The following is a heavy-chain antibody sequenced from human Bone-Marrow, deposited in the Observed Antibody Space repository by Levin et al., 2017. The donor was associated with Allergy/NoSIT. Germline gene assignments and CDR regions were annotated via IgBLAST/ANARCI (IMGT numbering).Heavy chain of an antibody. Sequence: VASVKVSCKASGGTFSNHPISWVRQAPGQGLEWMGRIIPILGITNFAQKFQGRVTITADTSTSTSYMELSSLTSEDTAVYYCARGGTHCEATACFSWFASWGQGTLVTVSS. V-gene: IGHV1-69*04. CDR3: ARGGTHCEATACFSWFAS. CDR1: GGTFSNHP. D-gene: IGHD2-21*02. CDR2: IIPILGIT. J-gene: IGHJ5*01.